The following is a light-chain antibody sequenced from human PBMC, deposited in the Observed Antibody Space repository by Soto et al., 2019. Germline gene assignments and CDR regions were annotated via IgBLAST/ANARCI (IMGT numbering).Light chain of an antibody. CDR3: CSYAGSSWI. V-gene: IGLV2-11*01. Sequence: QSVLTQPRSVSGSPGQSVTISCTGTNSDVGHYNYVSWYQQHPDKAPKLIIFDVDKRPSGVPDRFSGSKSGNTASLTISGLQAEDEADYYCCSYAGSSWIFGGGTQLTVL. J-gene: IGLJ2*01. CDR2: DVD. CDR1: NSDVGHYNY.